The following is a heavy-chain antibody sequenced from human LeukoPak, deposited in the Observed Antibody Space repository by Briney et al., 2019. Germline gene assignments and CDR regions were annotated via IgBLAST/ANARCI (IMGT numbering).Heavy chain of an antibody. CDR2: IYYSGST. J-gene: IGHJ6*03. CDR1: GGSISSYY. D-gene: IGHD5-18*01. Sequence: PSETLSLTCTVSGGSISSYYWSWIRQPPGKGLEWIGYIYYSGSTNYNPSLKSRVTISVDTSKNQFSLKLSSVTAADTAVYYCARGEGYSYGFTPYYYYYMDVWGKGTTVTVSS. CDR3: ARGEGYSYGFTPYYYYYMDV. V-gene: IGHV4-59*01.